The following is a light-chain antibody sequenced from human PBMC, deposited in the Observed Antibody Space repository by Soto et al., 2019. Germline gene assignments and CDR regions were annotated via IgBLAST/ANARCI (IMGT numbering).Light chain of an antibody. CDR3: MQALQTPPYT. CDR2: WGS. J-gene: IGKJ2*01. CDR1: QSLLHSNGYNY. Sequence: DIVMTQSPLSLPVTPGEPASISCRSSQSLLHSNGYNYLDWYLQKPGQSPQLLIYWGSNRASGVPDRFSGSVSGTDFTLKISRVEVEDVGVYYCMQALQTPPYTFGQGTKLEIK. V-gene: IGKV2-28*01.